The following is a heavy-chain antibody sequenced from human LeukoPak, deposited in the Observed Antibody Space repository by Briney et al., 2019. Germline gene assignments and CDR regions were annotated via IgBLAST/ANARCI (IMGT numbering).Heavy chain of an antibody. CDR2: IYYSGST. CDR3: ARDHVVFDY. V-gene: IGHV4-59*01. Sequence: SETLSLTCSVSGGSISSYYWSWIRQPPGKGLEWIGYIYYSGSTNYNPSLKSRVTISVDTSKNQFSLKLSSVTAADTAVYYCARDHVVFDYWGQGTLVTVSS. CDR1: GGSISSYY. J-gene: IGHJ4*02.